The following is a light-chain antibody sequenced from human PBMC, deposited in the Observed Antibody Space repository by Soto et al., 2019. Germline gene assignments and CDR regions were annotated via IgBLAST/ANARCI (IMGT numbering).Light chain of an antibody. CDR3: QQRSNWPLT. V-gene: IGKV3-11*01. Sequence: EIVLTQSPATLSLSPGERATLSCRASQSVSSYLAWYQQKTGQAPRLLIYDASNRATGVPARFSGSGSGTDFTLTISSLEPEDLAVYYCQQRSNWPLTFCGGTKVEIK. CDR2: DAS. CDR1: QSVSSY. J-gene: IGKJ4*01.